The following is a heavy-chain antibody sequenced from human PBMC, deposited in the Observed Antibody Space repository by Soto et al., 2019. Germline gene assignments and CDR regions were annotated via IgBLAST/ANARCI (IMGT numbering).Heavy chain of an antibody. CDR2: ISGSGGST. D-gene: IGHD2-15*01. V-gene: IGHV3-23*01. CDR1: GFTFSSYA. CDR3: AKFRTHCSGGSCYSSPFVY. J-gene: IGHJ4*02. Sequence: GGSLGLSCAASGFTFSSYAMSWVRQAPGKGLEWVSAISGSGGSTYYADSVKGRFTISRDNSKNTLYLQMNSLRAEDTAVYYCAKFRTHCSGGSCYSSPFVYWGQGTLVTVSS.